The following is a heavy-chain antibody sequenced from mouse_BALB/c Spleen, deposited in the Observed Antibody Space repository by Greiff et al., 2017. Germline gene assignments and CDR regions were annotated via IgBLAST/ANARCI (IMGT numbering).Heavy chain of an antibody. D-gene: IGHD3-1*01. V-gene: IGHV5-4*02. CDR3: ARDGGLRGFDY. CDR2: ISDGGSYT. CDR1: GFTFSDYY. J-gene: IGHJ2*01. Sequence: EVHLVESGGGLVKPGGSLKLSCAASGFTFSDYYMYWVRQTPEKRLEWVATISDGGSYTYYPDSVKGRFTISRDNAKNNLYLQMSSLKSEDTAMYYCARDGGLRGFDYWGQGTTRTVSS.